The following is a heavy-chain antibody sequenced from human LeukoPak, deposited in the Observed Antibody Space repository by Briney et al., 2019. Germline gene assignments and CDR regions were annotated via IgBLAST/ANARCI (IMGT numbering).Heavy chain of an antibody. Sequence: PGGSLRLSCAASGFTFSSYAMSWVRQAPGKGLEWVSAISGSGGSTYYADSVKGRFTISRDNSKNTLYLQMNSLRAEDTAVYYCAKAPPRIELRFLEWLFFDYWGQGTLVTVSS. CDR1: GFTFSSYA. V-gene: IGHV3-23*01. CDR2: ISGSGGST. D-gene: IGHD3-3*01. J-gene: IGHJ4*02. CDR3: AKAPPRIELRFLEWLFFDY.